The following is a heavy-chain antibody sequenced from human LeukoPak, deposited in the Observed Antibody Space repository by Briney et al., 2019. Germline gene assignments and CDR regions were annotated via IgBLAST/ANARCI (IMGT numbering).Heavy chain of an antibody. D-gene: IGHD2-15*01. J-gene: IGHJ4*02. V-gene: IGHV3-30*18. CDR2: ISYDGSNK. CDR3: AKDGYCSGGSCYPDY. Sequence: GRSLRLSCAASGFTFSSYGMHWVRQAPGKGLEWVAVISYDGSNKYYADSVKGRFTISRDNPKNTLYLQMNSLRAEDTAVYYCAKDGYCSGGSCYPDYWGQGTLVTVSS. CDR1: GFTFSSYG.